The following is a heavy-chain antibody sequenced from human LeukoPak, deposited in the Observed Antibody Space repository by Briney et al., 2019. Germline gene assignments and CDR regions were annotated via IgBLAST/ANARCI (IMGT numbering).Heavy chain of an antibody. CDR1: GFTVSSNY. Sequence: GGSLRLSCAASGFTVSSNYMSWVRQAPGKGLEWVSVIYSGGTTYYADSVKGRFTISRDNSQNTLYLQMNILRPEDTAVYYCVANYYDSSGYYFTDYWGQGALVTVSS. V-gene: IGHV3-53*05. D-gene: IGHD3-22*01. CDR2: IYSGGTT. J-gene: IGHJ4*02. CDR3: VANYYDSSGYYFTDY.